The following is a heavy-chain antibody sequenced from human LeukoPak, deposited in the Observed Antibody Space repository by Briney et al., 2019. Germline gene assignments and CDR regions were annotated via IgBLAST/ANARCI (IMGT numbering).Heavy chain of an antibody. CDR2: INHSGST. D-gene: IGHD6-19*01. V-gene: IGHV4-34*01. J-gene: IGHJ4*02. Sequence: SETLSLTCAVYGGSFSGYYWSWIRQPPGKGLEWIGEINHSGSTNYNPSLKSRVTISVDTSKNQFSLKLSSVTAADTAVYYCARGSRIAVAGLYYFDYWGQGTLVTVSS. CDR1: GGSFSGYY. CDR3: ARGSRIAVAGLYYFDY.